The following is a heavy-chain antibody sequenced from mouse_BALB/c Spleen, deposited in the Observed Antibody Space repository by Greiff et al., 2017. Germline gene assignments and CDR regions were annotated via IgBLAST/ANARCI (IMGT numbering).Heavy chain of an antibody. CDR2: INPGSGGT. V-gene: IGHV1-54*01. J-gene: IGHJ4*01. D-gene: IGHD1-1*02. Sequence: QVQLKESGAELVRPGTSVKVSCKASGYAFTNYLIEWVKQRPGQGLEWIGVINPGSGGTNYNEKFKGKATLTADKSSSTAYMQLSSLTSDDSAVYFCVRWGGYYAMDYWGQGTSVTVSS. CDR3: VRWGGYYAMDY. CDR1: GYAFTNYL.